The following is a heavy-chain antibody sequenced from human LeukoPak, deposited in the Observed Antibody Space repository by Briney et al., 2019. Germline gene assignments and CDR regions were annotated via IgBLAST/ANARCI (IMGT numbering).Heavy chain of an antibody. CDR2: IRNDGDEK. J-gene: IGHJ4*02. CDR1: GFTVNTYG. CDR3: AKDDILTGYPLDY. V-gene: IGHV3-30*02. Sequence: GGSLRLSCAASGFTVNTYGMHWVRQAPDKGLEWVAFIRNDGDEKSYAESVKGRFTISRDTSKNTLYLQMNSLRADDTAVYYCAKDDILTGYPLDYWGQGTLVTVSS. D-gene: IGHD3-9*01.